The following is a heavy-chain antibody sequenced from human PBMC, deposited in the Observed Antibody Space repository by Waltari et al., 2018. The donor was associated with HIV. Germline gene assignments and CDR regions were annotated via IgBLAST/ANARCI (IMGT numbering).Heavy chain of an antibody. D-gene: IGHD7-27*01. V-gene: IGHV3-74*01. J-gene: IGHJ4*02. CDR2: ISPGGTTT. Sequence: EVRLVESGGGLVQPGGSLRLPWSASGFNFSNFRMHWVRQAQCKGLVWVSKISPGGTTTNYADSVKGRFTISRDNAQNTLYLQMNSRRVEDTAVYYCGRDYWGVVEFWGQGHLVTVSS. CDR3: GRDYWGVVEF. CDR1: GFNFSNFR.